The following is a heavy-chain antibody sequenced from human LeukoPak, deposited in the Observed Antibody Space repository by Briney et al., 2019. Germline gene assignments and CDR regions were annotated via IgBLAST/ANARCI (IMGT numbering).Heavy chain of an antibody. D-gene: IGHD2-15*01. V-gene: IGHV1-2*02. CDR2: INPNSGGT. CDR1: GYTFTGYY. Sequence: GASVKVSCKASGYTFTGYYMHWVRQAPGQGLEWMGWINPNSGGTNYVQKFQGRVTMTRDTSITTAYMQLSRLRSDDTAVYYCASSPTSECSGGSCYSYWGQGTPVTVSS. CDR3: ASSPTSECSGGSCYSY. J-gene: IGHJ4*02.